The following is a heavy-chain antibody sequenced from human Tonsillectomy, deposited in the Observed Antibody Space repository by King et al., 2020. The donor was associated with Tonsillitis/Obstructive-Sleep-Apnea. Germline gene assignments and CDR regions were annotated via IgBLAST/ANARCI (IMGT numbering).Heavy chain of an antibody. J-gene: IGHJ5*02. CDR1: GGSISSGGYS. CDR3: ARDRYVGTSGSHWFDP. CDR2: IYHSGST. V-gene: IGHV4-30-2*01. Sequence: QLQESGSGLVKPSQTLSLTCAVSGGSISSGGYSWGWIRQPPGKGLEWIGYIYHSGSTYYNPSLKSRVTISVDRYKNQFSLKLSSVTAADTAVYYCARDRYVGTSGSHWFDPWGQGTLVTVSS. D-gene: IGHD4-23*01.